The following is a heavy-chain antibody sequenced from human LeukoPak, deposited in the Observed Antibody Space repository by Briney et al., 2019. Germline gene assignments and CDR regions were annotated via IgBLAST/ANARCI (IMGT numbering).Heavy chain of an antibody. D-gene: IGHD6-19*01. V-gene: IGHV3-23*01. CDR3: AKDLLRSSLAGIQGD. CDR2: TGSGDST. J-gene: IGHJ4*02. Sequence: PGGSLRLSCAASGFTFSYYAMNWVRQAPGKGLEWVSGTGSGDSTYYADSVKGRFTISRDNSKNTLYLQMNSLIAGDTAVYFCAKDLLRSSLAGIQGDWGQGTLVTVSS. CDR1: GFTFSYYA.